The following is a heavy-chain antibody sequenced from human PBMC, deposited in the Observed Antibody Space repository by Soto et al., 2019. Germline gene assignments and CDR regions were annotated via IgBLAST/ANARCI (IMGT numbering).Heavy chain of an antibody. CDR2: INHSGST. CDR3: ARGRRFFYSYGLVYDYYGMDV. J-gene: IGHJ6*02. D-gene: IGHD5-18*01. CDR1: GGSFSGYY. Sequence: LSLTCAVYGGSFSGYYWSWIRQPPGKGLEWIGEINHSGSTNYNPSLKSRVTISVDTSKNQFSLKLSSVTAADTAVYYCARGRRFFYSYGLVYDYYGMDVWGQGTTVTVSS. V-gene: IGHV4-34*01.